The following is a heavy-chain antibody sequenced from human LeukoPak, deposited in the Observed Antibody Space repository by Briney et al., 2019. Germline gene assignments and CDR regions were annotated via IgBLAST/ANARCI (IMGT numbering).Heavy chain of an antibody. J-gene: IGHJ6*04. D-gene: IGHD3-10*01. Sequence: GGSLRLSCAASGFTSSSYAMGWVRQAPGKGLEWVSTVSSSGDSTYYADSVKGRFTISRDNSKNTLYLQMNSLRAEDTAVYYCAKDRVSYYYGSADMDVWGRGTTVTVSS. CDR1: GFTSSSYA. V-gene: IGHV3-23*01. CDR3: AKDRVSYYYGSADMDV. CDR2: VSSSGDST.